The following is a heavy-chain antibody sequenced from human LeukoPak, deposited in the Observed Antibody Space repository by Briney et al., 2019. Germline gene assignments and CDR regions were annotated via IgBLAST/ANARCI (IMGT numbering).Heavy chain of an antibody. CDR1: GGSISSYY. J-gene: IGHJ4*02. D-gene: IGHD3-22*01. V-gene: IGHV4-59*08. CDR2: IYYSGST. CDR3: ARTYYFDIGGYFGGCFDY. Sequence: SETLSLTCTVSGGSISSYYWSWIRQPPGKGLEWIGYIYYSGSTNYNPSLKSRVTISVDTSKNQFSLKLSSVTAADTAVYYCARTYYFDIGGYFGGCFDYWGQGTLVTVSS.